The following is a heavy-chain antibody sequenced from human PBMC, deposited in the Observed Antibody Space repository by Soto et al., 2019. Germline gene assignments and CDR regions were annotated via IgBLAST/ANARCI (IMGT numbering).Heavy chain of an antibody. D-gene: IGHD3-22*01. Sequence: QVQLVQSGAEVKKAGASVKVSCKASGYTFYRYGITWVRQAPGQGLEWMGWINPSNDNTNYAQKFRGRVTMPTDASTSTAHMELRSLTSDDTAVYYCARDTQQDSNGYYLEWFDPWGQGTLVTVSS. CDR2: INPSNDNT. CDR3: ARDTQQDSNGYYLEWFDP. J-gene: IGHJ5*02. CDR1: GYTFYRYG. V-gene: IGHV1-18*01.